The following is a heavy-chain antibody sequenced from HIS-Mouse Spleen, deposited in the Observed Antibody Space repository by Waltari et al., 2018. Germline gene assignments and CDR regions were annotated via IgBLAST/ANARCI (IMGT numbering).Heavy chain of an antibody. V-gene: IGHV3-21*01. J-gene: IGHJ2*01. CDR3: ARERYFDL. CDR1: GFTFSSYS. Sequence: EVQLVESGGGLVKPGGSLRLSCAASGFTFSSYSMNWVRQAPGKGVEWVSSISSRSSYIYYADSVKGRFTISRANAKNSLYLQMNSLRAEDTAVYYCARERYFDLWGRGTLVTVSS. CDR2: ISSRSSYI.